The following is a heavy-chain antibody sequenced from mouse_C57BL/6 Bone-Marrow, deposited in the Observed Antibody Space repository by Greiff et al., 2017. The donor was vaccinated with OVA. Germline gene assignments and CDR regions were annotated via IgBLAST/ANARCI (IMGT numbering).Heavy chain of an antibody. V-gene: IGHV1-82*01. D-gene: IGHD1-1*01. CDR3: ASLLLRWEVDY. CDR2: IYPGDGDT. Sequence: VQLQQSGPELVKPGASVKISCKASGYAFSSSWMNWVKQRPGKGLEWIGRIYPGDGDTNYNGKFKGKATLTADKSSSTAYMQLSSLTSEDSAVYVCASLLLRWEVDYWGQGTTLTVSS. J-gene: IGHJ2*01. CDR1: GYAFSSSW.